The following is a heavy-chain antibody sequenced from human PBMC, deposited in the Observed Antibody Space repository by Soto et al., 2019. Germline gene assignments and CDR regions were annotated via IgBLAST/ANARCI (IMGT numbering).Heavy chain of an antibody. D-gene: IGHD2-2*01. CDR2: ISSSSSTI. V-gene: IGHV3-48*01. CDR3: TAVSCSSTSCLTHPPPGI. CDR1: GFTVNRYS. J-gene: IGHJ3*02. Sequence: PWGCLRLSCAASGFTVNRYSMDWARQALVKGLEWVSYISSSSSTIYYADSVKGRLTISRDNAKNSLYLQMHSLRAVDTAAYYCTAVSCSSTSCLTHPPPGICGQGTMVTVSS.